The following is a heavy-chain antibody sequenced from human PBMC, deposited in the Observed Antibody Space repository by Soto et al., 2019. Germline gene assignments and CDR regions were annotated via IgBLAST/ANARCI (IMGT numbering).Heavy chain of an antibody. J-gene: IGHJ4*02. D-gene: IGHD2-2*03. CDR3: VGSDGWIFDY. Sequence: LRLSCAASGFTFSSYAMSWVRQAPGKSLEWVANIKLEGGEKNYADSVEGRFTISRDDTKNSVYLQMNSLRAEDTAIYYCVGSDGWIFDYWGQGSLVTVSS. CDR2: IKLEGGEK. CDR1: GFTFSSYA. V-gene: IGHV3-7*03.